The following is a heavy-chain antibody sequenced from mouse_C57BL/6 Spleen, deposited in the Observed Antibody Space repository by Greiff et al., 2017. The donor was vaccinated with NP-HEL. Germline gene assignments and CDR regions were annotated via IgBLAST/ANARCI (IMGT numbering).Heavy chain of an antibody. Sequence: EVHLVESGGGLVKPGGSLKLSCAASGFTFSDYGMHWVRQAPEKGLEWVAYISSGSSTIYYADTVKGRFTISRDNAKNTLFLQMTSLRSEDTAMYYCARKSLLGYAMDYWGQGTSVTVSS. CDR1: GFTFSDYG. V-gene: IGHV5-17*01. CDR3: ARKSLLGYAMDY. D-gene: IGHD1-1*01. J-gene: IGHJ4*01. CDR2: ISSGSSTI.